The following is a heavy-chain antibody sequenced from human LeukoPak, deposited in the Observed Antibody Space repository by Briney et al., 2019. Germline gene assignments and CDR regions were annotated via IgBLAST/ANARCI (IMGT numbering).Heavy chain of an antibody. CDR1: GGSISSSSYY. CDR3: ARDKTGTIMMDRGVIIGDGGFDS. V-gene: IGHV4-39*07. CDR2: IYYSGST. J-gene: IGHJ4*02. D-gene: IGHD3-10*01. Sequence: PSETLSLTCTVSGGSISSSSYYWGWIRQPPGKGLEWIGSIYYSGSTYYNPSLKSRVTISLDTSKKQFSLSLSSVTAADTAVYYCARDKTGTIMMDRGVIIGDGGFDSWGQGTLVTVSS.